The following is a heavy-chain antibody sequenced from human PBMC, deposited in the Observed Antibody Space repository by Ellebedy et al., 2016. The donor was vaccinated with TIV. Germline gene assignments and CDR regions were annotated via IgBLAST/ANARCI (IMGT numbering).Heavy chain of an antibody. Sequence: GESLKISCVGSGFTFTNDWMTWVRQAPGKGLEWVANIKEEGSDKYYADSVKGRFTISRDNAKNSIYLQMSSLRVEDTAIYYCARALPGSVSTAYGLYVWGQGTTVTVSS. CDR1: GFTFTNDW. CDR2: IKEEGSDK. D-gene: IGHD3-16*01. V-gene: IGHV3-7*03. J-gene: IGHJ6*02. CDR3: ARALPGSVSTAYGLYV.